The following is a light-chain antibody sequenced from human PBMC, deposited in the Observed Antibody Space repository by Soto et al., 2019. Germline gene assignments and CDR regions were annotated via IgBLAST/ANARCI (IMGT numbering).Light chain of an antibody. Sequence: QSALTQPRSVSGSPGQSVTISCTGTSSDVGGYNYVSWYQQHPGKAPKLMIYDVGKRPSGVPDRFSGSKSDNTASLTISGLQAEDEADYYCSSYAGSNNFVFGSGTKVTV. J-gene: IGLJ1*01. CDR1: SSDVGGYNY. CDR2: DVG. CDR3: SSYAGSNNFV. V-gene: IGLV2-11*01.